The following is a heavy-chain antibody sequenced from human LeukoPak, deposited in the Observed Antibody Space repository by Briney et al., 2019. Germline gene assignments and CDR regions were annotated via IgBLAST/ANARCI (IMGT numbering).Heavy chain of an antibody. CDR3: ARVGGGTYGYDAFDI. D-gene: IGHD1-26*01. J-gene: IGHJ3*02. CDR1: GGSIRSSSYF. V-gene: IGHV4-39*07. Sequence: SETLSLTCTVSGGSIRSSSYFWGWIRQPPGKGLEWIGNIYYSGSTYYKPSLKSRVTISVDTSKNQFSLKLSSVTAADTAVYYCARVGGGTYGYDAFDIWGQGTMVTVSS. CDR2: IYYSGST.